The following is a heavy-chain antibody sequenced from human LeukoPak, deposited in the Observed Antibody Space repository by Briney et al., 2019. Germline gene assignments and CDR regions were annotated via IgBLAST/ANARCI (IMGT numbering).Heavy chain of an antibody. J-gene: IGHJ4*02. Sequence: PSQTLSLTCTVSGGSISSGGYYWSWIRQPPGKGLEWIGYIYHSGSTYYNPSLKSRVTISVDRSKNQFSLKLSSVTAAGTAVYYCARVNPQDDSSVLLDYWGQGTLVTVSS. V-gene: IGHV4-30-2*01. CDR1: GGSISSGGYY. CDR2: IYHSGST. CDR3: ARVNPQDDSSVLLDY. D-gene: IGHD3-22*01.